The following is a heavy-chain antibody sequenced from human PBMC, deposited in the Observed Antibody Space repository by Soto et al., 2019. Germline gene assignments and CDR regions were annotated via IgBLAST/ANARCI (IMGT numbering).Heavy chain of an antibody. CDR3: ARRVYYDILTGYYIDWFDP. D-gene: IGHD3-9*01. CDR2: INHSGST. J-gene: IGHJ5*02. V-gene: IGHV4-34*01. Sequence: PSETLSLTCTVSGGSISSYYWSWIRQPPGKGLEWIGEINHSGSTNYNPSLKSRVTISVDTSKNQFSLKLSSVTAADTAVYYCARRVYYDILTGYYIDWFDPWGQGTLLTVSS. CDR1: GGSISSYY.